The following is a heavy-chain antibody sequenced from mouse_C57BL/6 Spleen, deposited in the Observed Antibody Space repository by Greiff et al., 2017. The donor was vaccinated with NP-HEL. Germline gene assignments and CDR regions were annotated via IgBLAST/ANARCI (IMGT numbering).Heavy chain of an antibody. Sequence: QSGPGLVKPSQSLSLTCSVTGYSITSGYYWNWIRQFPGNKLEWMGYISYDGSNNYNPSLKNRISITRDTSKNQFFLKLNSVTTEDTATYYCAREGLYYDYGDYWGQGTSVTVSS. CDR1: GYSITSGYY. D-gene: IGHD2-4*01. V-gene: IGHV3-6*01. J-gene: IGHJ4*01. CDR3: AREGLYYDYGDY. CDR2: ISYDGSN.